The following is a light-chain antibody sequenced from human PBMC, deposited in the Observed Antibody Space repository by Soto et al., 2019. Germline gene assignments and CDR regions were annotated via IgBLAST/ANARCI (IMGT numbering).Light chain of an antibody. J-gene: IGKJ4*01. CDR2: GAS. Sequence: EIVMTQSPATLSVSPGERATLSCRASQSVSSNLAWYQQKPGQAPRLLIYGASTRATGIPARFSGSGSGTEFTLTISGLQSEDFAVYYCQQYNNWPSLTFGGGTKVEIK. CDR1: QSVSSN. V-gene: IGKV3-15*01. CDR3: QQYNNWPSLT.